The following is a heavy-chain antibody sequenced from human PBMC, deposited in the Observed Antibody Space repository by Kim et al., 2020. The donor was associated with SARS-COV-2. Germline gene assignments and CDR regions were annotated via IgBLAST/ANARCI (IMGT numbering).Heavy chain of an antibody. Sequence: GGSLRLSCAASGFTFSSYGMHWVRQAPGKGLEWVAVISYDGSNKYYADSVKGRFTISRDNSKNTLYLQMNSLRAEDTAVYYCAKEMNVYYDILTGYLPPYYYYGMDVWAKGPRSPSP. V-gene: IGHV3-30*18. CDR1: GFTFSSYG. J-gene: IGHJ6*02. D-gene: IGHD3-9*01. CDR2: ISYDGSNK. CDR3: AKEMNVYYDILTGYLPPYYYYGMDV.